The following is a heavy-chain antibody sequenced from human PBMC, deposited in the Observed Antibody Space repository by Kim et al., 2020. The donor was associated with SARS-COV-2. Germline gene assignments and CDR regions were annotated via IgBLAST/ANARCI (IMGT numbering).Heavy chain of an antibody. CDR2: ISYDGSNK. J-gene: IGHJ6*02. CDR3: ARLPAAMGTAPRDV. D-gene: IGHD2-2*01. CDR1: GFTFSSYA. V-gene: IGHV3-30-3*01. Sequence: GGSLRLSCAASGFTFSSYAMHWVRQAPGKGLEWVAVISYDGSNKYYADSVKGRFTISRDNSKNTLYLQMNSLRAEDTAVYYCARLPAAMGTAPRDVWGQGTTVTVSS.